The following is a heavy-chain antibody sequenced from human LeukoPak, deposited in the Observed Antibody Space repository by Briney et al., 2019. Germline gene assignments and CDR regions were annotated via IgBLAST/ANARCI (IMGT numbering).Heavy chain of an antibody. V-gene: IGHV3-43*02. Sequence: PGGSLRLSXAASGFTFDDYAMHWVRQAPGKGLEWVSLISGDVGITYYADSVKGRFTISRDNSKNSLYLQMNSLRTEDTALYYCAKDIHSGQQLWVDHWGQGTLVTVSS. D-gene: IGHD5-18*01. J-gene: IGHJ4*02. CDR2: ISGDVGIT. CDR3: AKDIHSGQQLWVDH. CDR1: GFTFDDYA.